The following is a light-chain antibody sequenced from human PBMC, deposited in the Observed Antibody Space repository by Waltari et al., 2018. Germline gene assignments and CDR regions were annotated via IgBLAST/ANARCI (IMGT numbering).Light chain of an antibody. Sequence: ENVLTQSPGTLSLSPGERATLSCRAKKSVSSSYLAWYQQKPGQAPRLLIDGASSRATGIPDRFSGSGSGTDFTRTISRLEPEDFAVYYCQQYGRSPGTFGQGTKVEIK. V-gene: IGKV3-20*01. CDR3: QQYGRSPGT. CDR1: KSVSSSY. CDR2: GAS. J-gene: IGKJ1*01.